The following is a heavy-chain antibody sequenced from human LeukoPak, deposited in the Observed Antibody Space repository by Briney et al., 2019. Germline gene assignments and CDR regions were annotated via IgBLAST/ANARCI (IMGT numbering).Heavy chain of an antibody. J-gene: IGHJ4*02. CDR1: GDSISSSNHY. CDR3: ARPLVFGELSAQGDDY. Sequence: SETLSLTCTVSGDSISSSNHYWGWIRQPPGKGLEWIGSIYYSGSTYYSPSLRRRVTISVDTSGNHISLKLSSVTAADTAVYYCARPLVFGELSAQGDDYWGQGTLVTVSS. D-gene: IGHD3-10*02. V-gene: IGHV4-39*02. CDR2: IYYSGST.